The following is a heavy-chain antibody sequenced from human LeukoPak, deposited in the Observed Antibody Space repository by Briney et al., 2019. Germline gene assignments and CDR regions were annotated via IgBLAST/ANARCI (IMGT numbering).Heavy chain of an antibody. CDR2: IQRDGGSK. V-gene: IGHV3-30*02. Sequence: GGSLRLSCAASGFIFSNYVMQWVRQAPGKGLEWVAFIQRDGGSKFYADSVKGRFTISRDNSKNTLYLQMNSLRAEDTAVYYCAKDLGGTVTTFTDYWGQGTLVTVSS. J-gene: IGHJ4*02. CDR1: GFIFSNYV. D-gene: IGHD4-11*01. CDR3: AKDLGGTVTTFTDY.